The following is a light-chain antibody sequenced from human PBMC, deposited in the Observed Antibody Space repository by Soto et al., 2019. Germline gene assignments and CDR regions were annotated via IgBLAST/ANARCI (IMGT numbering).Light chain of an antibody. CDR1: QTIGTY. Sequence: EIVLTQSPVTLSLSPGERATLSCRASQTIGTYLAWYQQKPGQPPRLLIYDASNRATGIPARFTGSGSGTDFSLTISSLEPDDFEIYYCQQRNYWPRTFGQGTKVEI. J-gene: IGKJ1*01. V-gene: IGKV3-11*01. CDR2: DAS. CDR3: QQRNYWPRT.